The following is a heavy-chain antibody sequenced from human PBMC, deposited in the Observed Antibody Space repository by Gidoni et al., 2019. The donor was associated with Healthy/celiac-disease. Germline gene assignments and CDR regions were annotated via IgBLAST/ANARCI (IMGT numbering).Heavy chain of an antibody. J-gene: IGHJ4*02. Sequence: EVQLVESGGGLVQPGGSLRLPCVASGFPFSNYEMNWVRQAPGKGLEWVSYISSRDTIYYADSVKGRFTISRDNAKNSLYQQMNSLRAEDTAVYYYARSEGPFDYWGQGTLVTVSS. CDR3: ARSEGPFDY. CDR1: GFPFSNYE. CDR2: ISSRDTI. V-gene: IGHV3-48*03.